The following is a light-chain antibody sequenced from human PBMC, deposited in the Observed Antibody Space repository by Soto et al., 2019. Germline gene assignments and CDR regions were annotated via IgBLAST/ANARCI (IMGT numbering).Light chain of an antibody. J-gene: IGKJ1*01. V-gene: IGKV3-15*01. CDR2: GAS. CDR3: QQLANWWA. CDR1: QSIGCS. Sequence: EVVMSQSPATLSVSPGERATLSCRASQSIGCSLAWYQQKPGRAPRPPVYGASNRATGVPARFSGSGPVTAFTLTSSSLQSEDFAVYYCQQLANWWAFGQGTKVDIK.